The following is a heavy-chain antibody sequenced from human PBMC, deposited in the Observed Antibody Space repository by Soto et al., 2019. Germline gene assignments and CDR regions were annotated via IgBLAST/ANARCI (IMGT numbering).Heavy chain of an antibody. Sequence: EVQLEESGGGLVQPGGSLKLSCAASGFTFSGSAMHWVRQASGKGLEWVGRIRSKANSYATAYAASVTGRFTISRDDSKNTAYLQMNSLQTEDTAVYYCTRHVSANGFDYWGQGTLVTVSS. CDR2: IRSKANSYAT. CDR3: TRHVSANGFDY. CDR1: GFTFSGSA. D-gene: IGHD6-25*01. J-gene: IGHJ4*02. V-gene: IGHV3-73*01.